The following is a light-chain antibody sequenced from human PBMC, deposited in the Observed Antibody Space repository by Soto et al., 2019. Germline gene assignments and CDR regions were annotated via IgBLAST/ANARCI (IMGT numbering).Light chain of an antibody. J-gene: IGKJ1*01. Sequence: DIQMTQSPSTLSSSLGDRVTITCRASQSISSRLAWYQQKPGKAPKLLIYKASSLESGVPSRFIGSGSGTEFTLTIRSMQPDDFATYYCQQYKAYWTFGQGTKVDIK. CDR3: QQYKAYWT. V-gene: IGKV1-5*03. CDR2: KAS. CDR1: QSISSR.